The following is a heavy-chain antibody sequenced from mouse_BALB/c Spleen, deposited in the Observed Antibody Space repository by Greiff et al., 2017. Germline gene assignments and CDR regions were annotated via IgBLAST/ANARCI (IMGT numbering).Heavy chain of an antibody. J-gene: IGHJ4*01. Sequence: VQLQQSGPELVKPGASVKIPCKASGYTFTDYNMDWVKQSHGKSLEWIGDINPNNGGTIYNQKFKGKATLTVDKSSSTAYMELRSLTSEDTAVYYCARSEDYAYPYAMDYWGQGTSVTVSS. CDR3: ARSEDYAYPYAMDY. CDR2: INPNNGGT. CDR1: GYTFTDYN. D-gene: IGHD2-4*01. V-gene: IGHV1-18*01.